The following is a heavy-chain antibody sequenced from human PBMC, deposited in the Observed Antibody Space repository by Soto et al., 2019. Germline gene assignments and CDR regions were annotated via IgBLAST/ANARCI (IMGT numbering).Heavy chain of an antibody. CDR1: GFTVSSNY. J-gene: IGHJ2*01. V-gene: IGHV3-53*01. CDR3: ARDPGPTVTWRRLNWYFDL. CDR2: IYSGGST. D-gene: IGHD4-17*01. Sequence: EVQLVESGGGLIQPGGSLRLSCAASGFTVSSNYMSWVRQAPGKGLEWVSVIYSGGSTYYADSVKGRFTISRDNSKNTLYLQMNSLRAEDTAVYYCARDPGPTVTWRRLNWYFDLWGRGTLVTVSS.